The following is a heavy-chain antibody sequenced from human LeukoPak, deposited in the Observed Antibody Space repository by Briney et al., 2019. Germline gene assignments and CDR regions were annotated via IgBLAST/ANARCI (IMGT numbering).Heavy chain of an antibody. CDR2: IYYSGST. Sequence: SQTLSLTCTVSGGSISRGDYYWSWIRQPPGKGLEWIGYIYYSGSTYYNPALKSRVTISVDTSKNQFALKLSSVPAADTPVYYCASNSSHSGRYGPPWGQGPLVTLSS. D-gene: IGHD1-26*01. V-gene: IGHV4-30-4*08. J-gene: IGHJ5*02. CDR3: ASNSSHSGRYGPP. CDR1: GGSISRGDYY.